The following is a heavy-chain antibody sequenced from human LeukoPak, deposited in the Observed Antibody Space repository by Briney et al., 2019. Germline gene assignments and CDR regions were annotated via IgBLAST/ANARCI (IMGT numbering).Heavy chain of an antibody. J-gene: IGHJ6*03. Sequence: ASVKVSCKASGYTFTSYDINWVRQATGQGLEWMGWMNPNSGNTGYAQKSQGRVTMTRNTSISTAYMELSSLRSEDTAVYYCARGGSEHYYYYYYMDVWGKGTTVTISS. CDR3: ARGGSEHYYYYYYMDV. CDR1: GYTFTSYD. D-gene: IGHD2-15*01. V-gene: IGHV1-8*01. CDR2: MNPNSGNT.